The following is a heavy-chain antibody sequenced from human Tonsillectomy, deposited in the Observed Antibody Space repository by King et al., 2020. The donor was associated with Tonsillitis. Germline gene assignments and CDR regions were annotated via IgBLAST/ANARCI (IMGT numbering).Heavy chain of an antibody. V-gene: IGHV5-51*01. Sequence: VQLVESGAEVKKPGESLKISCKGSGYTFTSYWIGWVRQMPGKGLEWMGIIYPHDSDTRYSPSFQGQVTISADKSINTAYLQWNSLKASDSAMYYCARPTINWNDMADHWGQGTLDTVSS. J-gene: IGHJ4*02. CDR2: IYPHDSDT. D-gene: IGHD1-20*01. CDR1: GYTFTSYW. CDR3: ARPTINWNDMADH.